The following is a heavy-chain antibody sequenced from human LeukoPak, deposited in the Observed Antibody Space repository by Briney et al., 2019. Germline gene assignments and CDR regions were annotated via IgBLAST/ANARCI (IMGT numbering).Heavy chain of an antibody. Sequence: SVKVSCKASGYTFTGYYMHWVRQAPGQGLEWMGRIIPIFGTANYAQKFQGRVTITTDESTSTAYMELSSLRSEDTAVYYCARDYYDSSGSDWGQGTLVTVSS. CDR1: GYTFTGYY. D-gene: IGHD3-22*01. CDR3: ARDYYDSSGSD. J-gene: IGHJ1*01. V-gene: IGHV1-69*05. CDR2: IIPIFGTA.